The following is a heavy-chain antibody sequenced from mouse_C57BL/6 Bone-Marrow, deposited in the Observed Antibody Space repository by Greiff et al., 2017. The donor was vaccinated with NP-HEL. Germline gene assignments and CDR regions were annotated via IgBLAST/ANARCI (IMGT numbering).Heavy chain of an antibody. V-gene: IGHV5-16*01. CDR3: ARDYYAYFDY. D-gene: IGHD1-1*01. Sequence: EVQLVESEGGLVQPGSSMKLSCTASGFTFSDYYMAWVRQVPEKGLEWVANINYDGSSTYYLDSLKSRFIISRDNAKNILYLQMSSLKSEDTATYYCARDYYAYFDYWGQGTTLTVSS. CDR2: INYDGSST. CDR1: GFTFSDYY. J-gene: IGHJ2*01.